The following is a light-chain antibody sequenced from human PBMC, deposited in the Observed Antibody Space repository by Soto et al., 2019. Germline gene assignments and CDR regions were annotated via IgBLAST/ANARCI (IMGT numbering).Light chain of an antibody. CDR2: DAS. CDR1: QSVSSY. Sequence: TPSPATRSVSPGERVTLSCRASQSVSSYLAWYQQKPGQAPRLLIYDASGRATGIPDRFSGSGSGTDFTLTISRLEPEDSAVYYCQQYGGSPSITFGQGTRLEIK. CDR3: QQYGGSPSIT. J-gene: IGKJ5*01. V-gene: IGKV3-20*01.